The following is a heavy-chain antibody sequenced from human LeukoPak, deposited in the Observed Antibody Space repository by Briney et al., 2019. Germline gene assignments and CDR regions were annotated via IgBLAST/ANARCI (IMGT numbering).Heavy chain of an antibody. CDR2: ISYDGSNK. CDR1: GFTFSSYA. V-gene: IGHV3-30-3*01. CDR3: ARSYPSSYYDFWSGYHPIYYYYGMDV. D-gene: IGHD3-3*01. J-gene: IGHJ6*02. Sequence: PGRSLRPSCAASGFTFSSYAMHWVRQAPGKGLEWVAVISYDGSNKYYADSVKGRFTISRDNSKNTLYLQMNSLRAEDTAVYYCARSYPSSYYDFWSGYHPIYYYYGMDVWGQGTTVTVSS.